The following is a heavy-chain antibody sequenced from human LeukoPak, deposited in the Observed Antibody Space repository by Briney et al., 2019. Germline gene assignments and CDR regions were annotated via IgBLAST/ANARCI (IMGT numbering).Heavy chain of an antibody. D-gene: IGHD3-10*01. J-gene: IGHJ5*02. CDR1: GGTFSSYA. CDR2: IIPIFGTA. Sequence: SVKVSCKASGGTFSSYAISWVRQAPGQGLEWMGGIIPIFGTANYAQKFQGRVTITADESTSTAYMELSSLRSEDTAVYYCASSPRITMVRGVIRWFDPWGQGTLVTVSS. CDR3: ASSPRITMVRGVIRWFDP. V-gene: IGHV1-69*13.